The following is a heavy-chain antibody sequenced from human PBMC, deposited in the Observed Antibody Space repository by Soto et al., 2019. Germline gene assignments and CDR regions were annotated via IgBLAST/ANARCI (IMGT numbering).Heavy chain of an antibody. CDR3: ATLQHTSRRYFDY. V-gene: IGHV4-34*01. D-gene: IGHD3-16*01. CDR2: INHSGST. Sequence: PSETLSLTCAVYGGSFSGYYWSWIRQPPGKGLEWIGEINHSGSTNYNPSLKSRLTISVDTTKNQFSLKLSYVTAADTAVYYCATLQHTSRRYFDYWGQGTLVTVSS. CDR1: GGSFSGYY. J-gene: IGHJ4*02.